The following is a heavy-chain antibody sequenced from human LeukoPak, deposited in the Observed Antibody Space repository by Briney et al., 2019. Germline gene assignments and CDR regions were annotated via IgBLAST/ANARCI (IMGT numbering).Heavy chain of an antibody. J-gene: IGHJ4*02. V-gene: IGHV1-18*01. CDR3: ARAGYSNYPSFDY. Sequence: ASVKVSCKASGYTFTSYGISWVRQAPGQGLGWMGWISAYNGNSNYAQKLQGRVTMTTDTSTSTAYMELSSLRSEDTAVYYCARAGYSNYPSFDYWGQGTLVTVSS. D-gene: IGHD4-11*01. CDR1: GYTFTSYG. CDR2: ISAYNGNS.